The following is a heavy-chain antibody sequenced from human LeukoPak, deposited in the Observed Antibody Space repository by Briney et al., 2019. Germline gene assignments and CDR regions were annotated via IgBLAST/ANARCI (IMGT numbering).Heavy chain of an antibody. CDR2: ISYDGTNK. J-gene: IGHJ4*02. CDR1: GFTFSSYA. CDR3: ARDSTYSGNYVDY. V-gene: IGHV3-30*04. Sequence: GGSLRLSCAASGFTFSSYALHWVRQAPAKGLEWVAVISYDGTNKYYADSVRGRFTISRDNSKNTLYLQMNSLRPEDTAVYSCARDSTYSGNYVDYWGQGTLVTVSS. D-gene: IGHD1-26*01.